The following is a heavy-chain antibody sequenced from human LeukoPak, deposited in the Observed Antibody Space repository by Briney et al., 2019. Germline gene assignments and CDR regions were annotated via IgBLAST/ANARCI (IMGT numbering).Heavy chain of an antibody. Sequence: ASVKVSCKASGYTFTGYYMHWVRQARGQGLEWMGRINTNSGGTNYAKKFQGRVTMTRDTSITTAYMALSRLRSADSAVYYCARDRTIYSAFDIWGQGPMVTVSS. CDR3: ARDRTIYSAFDI. D-gene: IGHD2/OR15-2a*01. J-gene: IGHJ3*02. V-gene: IGHV1-2*06. CDR1: GYTFTGYY. CDR2: INTNSGGT.